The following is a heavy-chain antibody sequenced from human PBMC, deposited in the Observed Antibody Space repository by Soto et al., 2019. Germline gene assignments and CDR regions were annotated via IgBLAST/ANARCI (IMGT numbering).Heavy chain of an antibody. CDR2: IYYSGST. CDR1: GGSISSYY. CDR3: ASGYDNDGNDY. J-gene: IGHJ4*02. Sequence: QVQLQESGPGLVKPSKTLSLTCTVSGGSISSYYWSWIRQPPGKGLEWIGYIYYSGSTNYNPSLKSRVTISVDTSKNQFSLKLSSVTAADTAVYYCASGYDNDGNDYWGQGTLVTVSS. V-gene: IGHV4-59*01. D-gene: IGHD5-12*01.